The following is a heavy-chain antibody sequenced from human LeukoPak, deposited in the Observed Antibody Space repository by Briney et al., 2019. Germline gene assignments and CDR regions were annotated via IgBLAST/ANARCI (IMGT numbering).Heavy chain of an antibody. CDR2: IISDGSST. CDR1: GFTFSSAW. D-gene: IGHD2-21*01. J-gene: IGHJ6*02. V-gene: IGHV3-74*01. Sequence: GGSLRLSCAASGFTFSSAWMHWVRQTPGKGLVWVSRIISDGSSTNYADSVKGRFTISRDNAKNMVNLQMNSLRAEVTAIYYCTRDYSYAMAVWGQGTTVTVSS. CDR3: TRDYSYAMAV.